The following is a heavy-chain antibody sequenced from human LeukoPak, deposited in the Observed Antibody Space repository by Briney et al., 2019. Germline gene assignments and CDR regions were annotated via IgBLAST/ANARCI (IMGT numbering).Heavy chain of an antibody. V-gene: IGHV3-23*01. D-gene: IGHD6-19*01. CDR1: GFTFSSYA. Sequence: GGSLRLSCAGSGFTFSSYAMSWVRQAPGKGLGWVSAISGSGGSTYYADSVKGRFTISRDNSKNTLYLQMNSLRAEDTAVYYCAASPESIAVAGWGQGTLVTVSS. CDR3: AASPESIAVAG. CDR2: ISGSGGST. J-gene: IGHJ4*02.